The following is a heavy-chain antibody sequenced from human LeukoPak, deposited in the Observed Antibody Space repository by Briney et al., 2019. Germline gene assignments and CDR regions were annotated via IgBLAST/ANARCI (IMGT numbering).Heavy chain of an antibody. Sequence: GGSLRLSCAASGFTFSSYAMSWVRQAPGKGLEWVSAITGSGGSTYYADSVKGRFTISRDNSKNTLYLQLNSLRAEDTAVYYCSKYCRGGSCYPPGEHYYGMDVWGQGTTVTVSS. D-gene: IGHD2-15*01. V-gene: IGHV3-23*01. J-gene: IGHJ6*02. CDR3: SKYCRGGSCYPPGEHYYGMDV. CDR1: GFTFSSYA. CDR2: ITGSGGST.